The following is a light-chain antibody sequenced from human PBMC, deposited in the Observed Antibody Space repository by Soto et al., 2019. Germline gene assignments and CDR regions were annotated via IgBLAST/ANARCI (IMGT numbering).Light chain of an antibody. Sequence: DIVMTQSPATLSVAPGERVTFSCRASQGVSRKLAWYQHKPGQAPRLLISGASTGATGIPARFSGSGSGTEFTLTISSLQSEDFAVYYCQKFNKWPWTFGQGTKVDIK. J-gene: IGKJ1*01. CDR3: QKFNKWPWT. CDR1: QGVSRK. CDR2: GAS. V-gene: IGKV3-15*01.